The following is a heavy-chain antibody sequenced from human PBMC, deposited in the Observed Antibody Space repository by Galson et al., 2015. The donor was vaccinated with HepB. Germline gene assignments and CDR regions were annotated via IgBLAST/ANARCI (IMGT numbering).Heavy chain of an antibody. CDR2: IYYSGSN. CDR3: ARHRGGLMGGKSYYYGTDV. CDR1: GGSISSSSYY. Sequence: SETLSLTCTVSGGSISSSSYYWAWIRQPPGKGLEWIGTIYYSGSNYDNPSLRSRVTISVDTSKNQFSLRLTSVTAADTAVYYCARHRGGLMGGKSYYYGTDVWGQGTTVTVSS. D-gene: IGHD2-8*01. J-gene: IGHJ6*02. V-gene: IGHV4-39*01.